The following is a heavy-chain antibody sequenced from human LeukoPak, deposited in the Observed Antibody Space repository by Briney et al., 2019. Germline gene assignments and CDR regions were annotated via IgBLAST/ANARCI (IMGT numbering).Heavy chain of an antibody. V-gene: IGHV1-18*01. CDR2: ISPYKGYT. CDR1: GSTFTNYG. Sequence: ASVKVSCKASGSTFTNYGITCVRQAPGQGLEWMGWISPYKGYTNYAQKVQGRVTMTTDTSTSTVYMELRSLRSDDPAVYYCATEGGWGPTDYGDNVYWGQGTLVTVSS. J-gene: IGHJ4*02. CDR3: ATEGGWGPTDYGDNVY. D-gene: IGHD4-17*01.